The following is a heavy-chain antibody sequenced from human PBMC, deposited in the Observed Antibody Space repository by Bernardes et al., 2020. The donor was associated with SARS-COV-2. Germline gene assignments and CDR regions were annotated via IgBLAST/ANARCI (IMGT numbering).Heavy chain of an antibody. D-gene: IGHD3-10*01. CDR3: GRDLGGSGSY. CDR2: SNEDGRIT. V-gene: IGHV3-74*01. CDR1: GFTFSTYW. J-gene: IGHJ4*02. Sequence: GGSLRLSCTASGFTFSTYWMHWVRQAPGKGLAWVSRSNEDGRITNYADSVKGRFTISRDNAKNTLYLQMNSLRAEDTAVYYCGRDLGGSGSYWGQGILVTVSS.